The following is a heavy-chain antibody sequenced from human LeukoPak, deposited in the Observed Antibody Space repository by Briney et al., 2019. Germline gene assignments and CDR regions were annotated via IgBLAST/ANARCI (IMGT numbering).Heavy chain of an antibody. CDR3: ARDSGYSSGWYDDHYYYGMDV. CDR2: ISARGSTI. J-gene: IGHJ6*02. D-gene: IGHD6-19*01. Sequence: GGSLRLSCAATGFTFSSYEMNWVRQAPGKGLEWVSYISARGSTIYYADSVKGRFTISRDNAKNSLYLQMNSLRAEDTAVYYCARDSGYSSGWYDDHYYYGMDVWGQGTTVTVSS. CDR1: GFTFSSYE. V-gene: IGHV3-48*03.